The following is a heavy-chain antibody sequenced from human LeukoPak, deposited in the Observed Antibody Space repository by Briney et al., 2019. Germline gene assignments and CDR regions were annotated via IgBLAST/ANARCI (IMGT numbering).Heavy chain of an antibody. CDR2: ISSSSRTI. J-gene: IGHJ6*02. Sequence: PGGSLRLSCAASGFTFSDYYMSWIRQAPGKGLEWVSYISSSSRTIYYAGSVKGRFTISRDNAKNSLDLQMNSLRAEDTAVYYCARPITIFGVAISSYYGMDVWGQGTTVTVSS. CDR3: ARPITIFGVAISSYYGMDV. D-gene: IGHD3-3*01. V-gene: IGHV3-11*04. CDR1: GFTFSDYY.